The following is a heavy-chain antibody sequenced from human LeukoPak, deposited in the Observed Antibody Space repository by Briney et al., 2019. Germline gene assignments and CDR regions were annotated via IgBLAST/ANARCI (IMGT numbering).Heavy chain of an antibody. CDR3: ARLRSYGYYYFAMDV. V-gene: IGHV3-48*04. D-gene: IGHD3-16*01. Sequence: GGSLRLSCAASGFTFSSYSMNWVRQAPGKGLEWVSYITSGSSTIYYVDSVKGRFTISRDDAKSSLYLQMNSLRTEDTAVYYCARLRSYGYYYFAMDVWGQGTTVTVSS. J-gene: IGHJ6*02. CDR2: ITSGSSTI. CDR1: GFTFSSYS.